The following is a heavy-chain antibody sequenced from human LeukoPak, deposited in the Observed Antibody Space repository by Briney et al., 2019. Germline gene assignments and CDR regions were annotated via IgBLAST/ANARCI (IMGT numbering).Heavy chain of an antibody. V-gene: IGHV7-4-1*02. D-gene: IGHD4-11*01. CDR1: GYTFTSYA. J-gene: IGHJ5*02. Sequence: ASVKVSCEASGYTFTSYAMNWVRQAPGQGLEWMGWINTNTGNPTYAQGFTGRFVFSLDTSVSTAYLQISSLKAEDTAVYYCARDRSTVTNNWFDPWGQGTLVTVSS. CDR2: INTNTGNP. CDR3: ARDRSTVTNNWFDP.